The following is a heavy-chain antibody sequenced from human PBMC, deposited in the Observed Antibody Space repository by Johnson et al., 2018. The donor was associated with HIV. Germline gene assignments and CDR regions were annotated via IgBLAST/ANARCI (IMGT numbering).Heavy chain of an antibody. Sequence: VQLVESGRGVVRPGGSLRVSCAASGFTFDDYGMSWVRQAPGKGLEWVSVIDWNGGSTSYADSVRGRFTISRDNSKNTLYLQMNSLRAEDTAVYYCARSGDSIGSFWAGGAFDIWGQGTMVTVSS. CDR2: IDWNGGST. D-gene: IGHD3/OR15-3a*01. CDR3: ARSGDSIGSFWAGGAFDI. CDR1: GFTFDDYG. J-gene: IGHJ3*02. V-gene: IGHV3-20*04.